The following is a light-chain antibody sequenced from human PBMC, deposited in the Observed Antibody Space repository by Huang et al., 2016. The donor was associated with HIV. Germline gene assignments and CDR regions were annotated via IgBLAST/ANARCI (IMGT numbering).Light chain of an antibody. CDR3: QQYNNWPPEYT. CDR2: GAS. Sequence: EVVLTQSPATLSVSPGRKATLSCRASQSVSSNLAWYQQKPGQAPSLLIYGASTRATGSPARFSGSGSGTEFTLTISSLQSEDLAIYYCQQYNNWPPEYTFGQGTKLEIK. CDR1: QSVSSN. J-gene: IGKJ2*01. V-gene: IGKV3-15*01.